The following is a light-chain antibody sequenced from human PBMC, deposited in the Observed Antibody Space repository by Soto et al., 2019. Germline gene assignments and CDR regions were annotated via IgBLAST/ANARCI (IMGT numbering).Light chain of an antibody. CDR1: QSINTL. V-gene: IGKV1-39*01. Sequence: DIQMTQSPSSLSASIGDRVTIPCRASQSINTLLNWYQQKPGKAPKLLIYLTSSLQSGVPARFSGSGSGTDFTLTISGLQPDDFATYYCQQSYSAPYTVGQGTKVDIK. CDR2: LTS. CDR3: QQSYSAPYT. J-gene: IGKJ2*01.